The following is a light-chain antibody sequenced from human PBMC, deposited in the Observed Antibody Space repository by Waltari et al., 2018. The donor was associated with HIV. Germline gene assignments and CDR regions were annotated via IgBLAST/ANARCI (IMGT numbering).Light chain of an antibody. CDR2: RNN. CDR1: SSNIGSNY. J-gene: IGLJ2*01. CDR3: AAWDNSLSVLVV. V-gene: IGLV1-47*01. Sequence: QSVLTQTPSASGTPGQRVTISCCGSSSNIGSNYVYWYQQLPGTAPKLLIYRNNQRPSGVPDRCSGSKSGTSASLAISGLRSEDEADYYCAAWDNSLSVLVVFGGGTKLTVL.